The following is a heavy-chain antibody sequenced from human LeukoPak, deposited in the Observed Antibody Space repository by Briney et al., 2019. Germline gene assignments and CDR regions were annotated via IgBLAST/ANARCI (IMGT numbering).Heavy chain of an antibody. V-gene: IGHV3-74*01. J-gene: IGHJ6*02. CDR1: GFTFSSYW. CDR2: INSDGSST. D-gene: IGHD6-13*01. Sequence: GGSLRLSCAASGFTFSSYWMHWVRQAPGKGLVWVSRINSDGSSTSYADSVKGRFTVSRDNAKNTLYLQMDSLRAEDTAVYYCAREGVWRQQLVDYYYGMDVWGQGTTVTVSS. CDR3: AREGVWRQQLVDYYYGMDV.